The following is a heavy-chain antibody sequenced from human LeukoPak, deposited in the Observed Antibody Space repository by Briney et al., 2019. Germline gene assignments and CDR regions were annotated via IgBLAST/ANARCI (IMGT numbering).Heavy chain of an antibody. CDR1: GFNFCSYW. CDR2: INQDGGED. Sequence: PGGSLRLSCAAFGFNFCSYWMNWVRQAPGKGLEWVANINQDGGEDYYVDSVKGRFTISRDNAKNSLYLQMNSLRVEDTAVYYCARDTGSGYGDFDYWGQGTLVTVSS. CDR3: ARDTGSGYGDFDY. V-gene: IGHV3-7*05. D-gene: IGHD5-12*01. J-gene: IGHJ4*02.